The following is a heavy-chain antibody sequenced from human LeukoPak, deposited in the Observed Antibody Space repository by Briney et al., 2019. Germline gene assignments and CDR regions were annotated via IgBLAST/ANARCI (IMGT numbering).Heavy chain of an antibody. CDR3: ARTYYYDTNDAFDI. D-gene: IGHD3-22*01. CDR1: GFTFSSYG. CDR2: IRYDGSNK. J-gene: IGHJ3*02. Sequence: GGSLRLSCAASGFTFSSYGMHWVRQAPGKGLERVAFIRYDGSNKYYADSVKGRFTISRDNSKDTLYLQMNSLRAEDTAVYYCARTYYYDTNDAFDIWGQGTMVTVSS. V-gene: IGHV3-30*02.